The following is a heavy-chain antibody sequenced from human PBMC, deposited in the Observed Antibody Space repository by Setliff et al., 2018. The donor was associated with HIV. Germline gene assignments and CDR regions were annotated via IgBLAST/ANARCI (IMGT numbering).Heavy chain of an antibody. V-gene: IGHV4-59*11. CDR1: GGSISSHY. CDR2: IYYSGST. J-gene: IGHJ3*02. Sequence: SETLSLTCTVSGGSISSHYWSWIRQPPGKGLEWIGSIYYSGSTNYNPSLKSRVTISVDTSKNQFSLKLSSVTAADTAVYYCAREEGDAFDIWGQGTMVTVSS. CDR3: AREEGDAFDI.